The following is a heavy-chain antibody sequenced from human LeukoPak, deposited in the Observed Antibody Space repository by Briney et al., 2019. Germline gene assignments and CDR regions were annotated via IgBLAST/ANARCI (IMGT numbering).Heavy chain of an antibody. CDR2: IYTSGST. V-gene: IGHV4-4*07. CDR1: GGSISSYY. J-gene: IGHJ4*02. CDR3: ARSQGGRGYGSGSSFDY. Sequence: SETLSLTCTVSGGSISSYYWSWIRRPAGKGLEWIGRIYTSGSTNYNPSLKSRVTMSVDTSKNQFSLKLSSVTAADTAVYYCARSQGGRGYGSGSSFDYWGQGTLVTVSS. D-gene: IGHD3-10*01.